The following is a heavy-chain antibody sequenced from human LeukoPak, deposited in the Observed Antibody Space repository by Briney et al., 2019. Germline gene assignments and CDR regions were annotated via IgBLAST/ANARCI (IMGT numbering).Heavy chain of an antibody. Sequence: GGSLRLSCAASGFTFSNYWMSRVRQAPGKGLEWVANIKEDGSEKCYVDPVKGRFTISRDNARNSLYLQMNSLRAEDTAVYYCASGRQLGYWGQGTLVTVSS. CDR2: IKEDGSEK. D-gene: IGHD6-13*01. CDR1: GFTFSNYW. CDR3: ASGRQLGY. J-gene: IGHJ4*02. V-gene: IGHV3-7*01.